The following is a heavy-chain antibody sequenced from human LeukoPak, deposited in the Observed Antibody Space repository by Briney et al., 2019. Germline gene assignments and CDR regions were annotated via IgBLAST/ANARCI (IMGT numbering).Heavy chain of an antibody. CDR3: TNTVVVVASTGFDY. V-gene: IGHV3-15*01. J-gene: IGHJ4*02. CDR1: GFTFTNAW. Sequence: GGSLRLSCAASGFTFTNAWMSWVRQAPGKGLEWVGRIKSKTDGGTTDYAAPVKGRFTISRDDSKNTLYLQMNSLETEDTAVYYCTNTVVVVASTGFDYWGQGTLVTVSS. D-gene: IGHD2-15*01. CDR2: IKSKTDGGTT.